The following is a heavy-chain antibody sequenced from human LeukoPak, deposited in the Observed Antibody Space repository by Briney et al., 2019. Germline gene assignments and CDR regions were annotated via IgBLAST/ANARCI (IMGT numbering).Heavy chain of an antibody. D-gene: IGHD2-2*01. CDR1: GGSISSSAYY. Sequence: NPSETLSLTCTVSGGSISSSAYYWSWIRQHPGKGLEWTGYIYYSGVTYYNPSLKSRVTISVDTSKNQFSLNLSSVTAADTAVYYCARDGDCSSDSCYFDYWGQGILVTVSS. CDR3: ARDGDCSSDSCYFDY. CDR2: IYYSGVT. J-gene: IGHJ4*02. V-gene: IGHV4-31*03.